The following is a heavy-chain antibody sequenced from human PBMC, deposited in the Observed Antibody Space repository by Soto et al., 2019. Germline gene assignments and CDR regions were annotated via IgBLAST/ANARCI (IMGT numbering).Heavy chain of an antibody. Sequence: SETLSLTCAVSGYSISSSNWWGWIRQPPGKGLEWIGYIYYSGTTYYNPSLKSRVTMSVDTSKNQFSLKLTSVTAVDTAVYYCARREIQGPIDYWGQGSRVTVS. CDR3: ARREIQGPIDY. CDR1: GYSISSSNW. J-gene: IGHJ4*02. D-gene: IGHD1-26*01. CDR2: IYYSGTT. V-gene: IGHV4-28*01.